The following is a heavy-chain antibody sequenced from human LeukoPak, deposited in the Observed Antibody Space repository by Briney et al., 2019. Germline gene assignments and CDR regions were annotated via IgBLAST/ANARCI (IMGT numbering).Heavy chain of an antibody. CDR1: GGSISSGSYY. Sequence: PSETLSLTCTVSGGSISSGSYYWSWIRQPAGKGLEWIGRIYTSGSTNYNPSLKSRVTISVDTSKNQFSLKLSSVTAADTAVYYCARAPSLFVGREGYMDVWGKGTTVTVSS. CDR3: ARAPSLFVGREGYMDV. V-gene: IGHV4-61*02. D-gene: IGHD2-21*01. CDR2: IYTSGST. J-gene: IGHJ6*03.